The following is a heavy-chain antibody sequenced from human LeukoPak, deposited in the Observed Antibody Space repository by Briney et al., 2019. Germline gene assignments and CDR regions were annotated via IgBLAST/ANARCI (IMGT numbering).Heavy chain of an antibody. CDR2: IYSSGST. CDR3: ARADYDFWSGYRGYFDY. D-gene: IGHD3-3*01. V-gene: IGHV4-4*07. Sequence: SETLSLTCTVAGGSISSYYWSWIRQPAGKGLEWIGRIYSSGSTKYNPSLKSRVTMSVDTSKNRFSLKLSSVTAADTAVYYCARADYDFWSGYRGYFDYWGQGTLVTVSS. CDR1: GGSISSYY. J-gene: IGHJ4*02.